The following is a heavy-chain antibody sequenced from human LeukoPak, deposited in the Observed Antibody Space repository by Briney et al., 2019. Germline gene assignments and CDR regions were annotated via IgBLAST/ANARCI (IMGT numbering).Heavy chain of an antibody. CDR1: GFTFTTYW. CDR3: ARDTALDY. Sequence: PGESLRLSCAASGFTFTTYWMSWVRQAPGKGLEWVSVIYSGDSTYYTDSVKGRFTISRDNSKNTLYLQMNNLRAEDTAVYYCARDTALDYWGQGTLVTVSS. J-gene: IGHJ4*02. V-gene: IGHV3-53*01. D-gene: IGHD4-17*01. CDR2: IYSGDST.